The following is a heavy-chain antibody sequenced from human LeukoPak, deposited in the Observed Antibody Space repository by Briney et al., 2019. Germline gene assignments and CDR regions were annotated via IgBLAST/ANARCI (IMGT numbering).Heavy chain of an antibody. CDR2: IYYSGST. D-gene: IGHD3-10*01. V-gene: IGHV4-39*01. Sequence: SETLSLTCTVSGGSISSSSYYWGWIRQPPGKGLEWIGSIYYSGSTYSNPSLKSRVTMAVDTSKNQFSLKLSSVTAADTAVYYCARQKYGSGSYYNPRGYYFDYWGQGTLVTVSS. J-gene: IGHJ4*02. CDR1: GGSISSSSYY. CDR3: ARQKYGSGSYYNPRGYYFDY.